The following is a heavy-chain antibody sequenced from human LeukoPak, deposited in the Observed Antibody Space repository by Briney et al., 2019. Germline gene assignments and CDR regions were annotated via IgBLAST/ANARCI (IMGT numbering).Heavy chain of an antibody. J-gene: IGHJ4*02. D-gene: IGHD3-10*01. V-gene: IGHV1-18*01. CDR2: ISAYNGNT. Sequence: RQAPGQXXEWMGWISAYNGNTNYAQKLQGRVTMTTDTSTSTAYMELRSLRSDDTAVYYCARVGELSLLDYWGQGTLVTVSS. CDR3: ARVGELSLLDY.